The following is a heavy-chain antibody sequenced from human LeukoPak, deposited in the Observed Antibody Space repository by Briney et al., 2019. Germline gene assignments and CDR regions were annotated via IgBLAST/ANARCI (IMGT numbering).Heavy chain of an antibody. V-gene: IGHV1-46*01. CDR1: GYTFTSYY. Sequence: ATVTVSCKASGYTFTSYYMHWVRQAPGQGLEWMGIINPSGGSTSYAQKFQGRVTMARDTSTSTVYMELSSLRSEDTAVYYCARGRVVVTARFDYWGQGTLVTVSS. CDR3: ARGRVVVTARFDY. CDR2: INPSGGST. J-gene: IGHJ4*02. D-gene: IGHD2-21*02.